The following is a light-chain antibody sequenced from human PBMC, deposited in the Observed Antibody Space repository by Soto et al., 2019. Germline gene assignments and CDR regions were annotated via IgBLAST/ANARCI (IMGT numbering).Light chain of an antibody. CDR2: EVN. J-gene: IGLJ2*01. CDR1: SSDVGSYNY. Sequence: QSALTQPASVSGSPGQSITISCTGTSSDVGSYNYVSWYQQHPAKAPKLMIYEVNDRPLGFSNRFSGSKSGNTASLTISGLQAEDEADYYCSSYTSSGTLVFGGGTKLTVL. CDR3: SSYTSSGTLV. V-gene: IGLV2-14*01.